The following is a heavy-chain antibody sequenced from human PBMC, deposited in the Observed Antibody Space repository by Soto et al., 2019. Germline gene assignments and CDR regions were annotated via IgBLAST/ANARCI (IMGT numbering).Heavy chain of an antibody. CDR2: IKSKTDGGTT. D-gene: IGHD4-17*01. CDR1: GVTFSKAW. J-gene: IGHJ4*02. CDR3: TTVGNYGDYVFDY. Sequence: GGSLRLSCAVSGVTFSKAWMSWVRQAPGKGLEWVGRIKSKTDGGTTDYAAPVKGRFTISRDDSKDTLYLQMNSLKTEDTAVYYCTTVGNYGDYVFDYWGQGTLVTVSS. V-gene: IGHV3-15*01.